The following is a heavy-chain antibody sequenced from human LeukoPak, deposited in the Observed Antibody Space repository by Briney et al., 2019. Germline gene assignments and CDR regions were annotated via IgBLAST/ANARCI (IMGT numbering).Heavy chain of an antibody. CDR3: ARSVDDDFWSGYPDY. CDR2: IKQDGSEK. Sequence: GGSLRLSCAASGFTFSSYWMSWVRQAPGKGLEWVANIKQDGSEKYYMDSVKGRFTISRDNAKNSLYLQMNSLRAEDTAVYYCARSVDDDFWSGYPDYWGQGTLVTVSS. J-gene: IGHJ4*02. CDR1: GFTFSSYW. V-gene: IGHV3-7*01. D-gene: IGHD3-3*01.